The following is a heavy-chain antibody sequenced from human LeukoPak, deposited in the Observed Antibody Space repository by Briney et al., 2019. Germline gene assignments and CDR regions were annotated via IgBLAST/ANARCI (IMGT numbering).Heavy chain of an antibody. J-gene: IGHJ4*02. CDR3: AKGGYSYGYYFDY. CDR1: GFTFTSYG. CDR2: IRYDGSNK. Sequence: GGSLRLSCAASGFTFTSYGMHWVRQAPGKGLEWVAFIRYDGSNKYYADSMKGRFTISRDNSKNTLYLQMNSLRAEDTAVYYCAKGGYSYGYYFDYWGQGTLVTVSS. V-gene: IGHV3-30*02. D-gene: IGHD5-18*01.